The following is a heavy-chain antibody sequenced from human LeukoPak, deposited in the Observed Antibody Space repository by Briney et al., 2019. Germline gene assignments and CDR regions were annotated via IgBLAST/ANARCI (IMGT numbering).Heavy chain of an antibody. CDR3: ARILYYYMDV. CDR2: IYHSGST. J-gene: IGHJ6*03. Sequence: SETLSLTCTVSGYSISSGYYWGWIRQPPGKGLEWIGSIYHSGSTYYNPSLKSRVTISVDTSKNQFSLKLSSVTAADTAVYYCARILYYYMDVWGKGTTVTVSS. V-gene: IGHV4-38-2*02. CDR1: GYSISSGYY.